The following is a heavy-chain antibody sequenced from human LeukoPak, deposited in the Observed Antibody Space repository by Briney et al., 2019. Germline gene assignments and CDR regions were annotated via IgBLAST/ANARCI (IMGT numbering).Heavy chain of an antibody. V-gene: IGHV3-13*01. CDR3: ARVAKERVGGVYYFDY. Sequence: GGSLRLSCAASGFTFSDYDMHWVRQATGKGLEWVSAIGTAGDTYYTGSVKGRFTISRENAENSLYLQINSLRAGDTAVYYCARVAKERVGGVYYFDYWGQGTLVTVSS. CDR2: IGTAGDT. D-gene: IGHD1-1*01. J-gene: IGHJ4*02. CDR1: GFTFSDYD.